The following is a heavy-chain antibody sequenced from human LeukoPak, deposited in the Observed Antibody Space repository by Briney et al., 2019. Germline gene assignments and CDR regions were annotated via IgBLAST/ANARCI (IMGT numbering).Heavy chain of an antibody. Sequence: GGSLRLSCAASGFRFSDYYMSWIRQPPGKGLEWVSYVSSRSRYRNYADSVKGRFTISRDNAKNSLYLQMNILRAEDTAVYYCARDIGTYDSSSYYSDYWGQGTLVTVSS. CDR2: VSSRSRYR. V-gene: IGHV3-11*05. D-gene: IGHD3-22*01. CDR3: ARDIGTYDSSSYYSDY. CDR1: GFRFSDYY. J-gene: IGHJ4*02.